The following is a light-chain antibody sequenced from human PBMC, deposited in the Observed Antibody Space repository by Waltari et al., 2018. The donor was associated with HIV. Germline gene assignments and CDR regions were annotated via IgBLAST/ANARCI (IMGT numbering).Light chain of an antibody. J-gene: IGKJ2*01. CDR2: DTF. CDR3: HHDVLTTSPQT. CDR1: QSVIGVH. V-gene: IGKV3D-20*02. Sequence: VLTQSPAPLSLSPGESATLSCRASQSVIGVHLLWYQQKPGQAPRLLIYDTFVRATGVPDRFRGSGSGTDFALTITRLEPEDFAVYYCHHDVLTTSPQTFGQGTRLEIK.